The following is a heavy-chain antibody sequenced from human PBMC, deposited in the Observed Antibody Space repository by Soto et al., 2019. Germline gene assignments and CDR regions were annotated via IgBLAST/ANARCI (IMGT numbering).Heavy chain of an antibody. D-gene: IGHD2-2*01. Sequence: EVQLLESGGGLVQPGGSLRLSCAASGFTFSSYAMSWVRQAPGKGLEWVSAISGSGGSTYYADSVKGRFTISRDNSKNTLYLQMSSLRAEDTAVYYFVYISSTSHLYYFDYWGQGTLVTVSS. CDR2: ISGSGGST. J-gene: IGHJ4*02. CDR1: GFTFSSYA. V-gene: IGHV3-23*01. CDR3: VYISSTSHLYYFDY.